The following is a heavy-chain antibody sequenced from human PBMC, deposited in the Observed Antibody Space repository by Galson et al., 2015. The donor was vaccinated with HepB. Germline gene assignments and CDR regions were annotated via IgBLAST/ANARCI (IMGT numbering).Heavy chain of an antibody. CDR2: ISKSGGTT. D-gene: IGHD5-24*01. CDR1: GLTFSAYA. Sequence: SLRLSCAASGLTFSAYAMSWVRQAPGKGLEWVSSISKSGGTTYYADSVKGRFTISRDNSKNTLSLQMNSLKAEDTALYYCARGSLMAWFDPWGQGTLVTVSS. V-gene: IGHV3-23*01. CDR3: ARGSLMAWFDP. J-gene: IGHJ5*02.